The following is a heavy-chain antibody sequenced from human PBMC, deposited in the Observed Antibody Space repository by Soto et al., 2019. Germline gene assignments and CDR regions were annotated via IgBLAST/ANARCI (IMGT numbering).Heavy chain of an antibody. D-gene: IGHD3-9*01. V-gene: IGHV4-31*03. J-gene: IGHJ4*02. CDR3: ARDPFPLRYFDWPPL. CDR1: GGSISSGGYY. CDR2: IYYSGST. Sequence: SETLSLTCTVSGGSISSGGYYWSWIRQHPGKGLEWIGYIYYSGSTYYNPSLKSRVTISVDTSKNQFSLKLSSVTAADTAVYYCARDPFPLRYFDWPPLWGQGTLVTVSS.